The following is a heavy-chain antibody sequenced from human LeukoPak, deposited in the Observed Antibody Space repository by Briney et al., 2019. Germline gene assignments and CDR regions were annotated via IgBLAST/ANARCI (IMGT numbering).Heavy chain of an antibody. J-gene: IGHJ4*02. CDR2: INSDGSST. D-gene: IGHD3-16*02. V-gene: IGHV3-74*01. CDR3: ARDVGYYDYVWGSYRPTDYFDY. Sequence: PGGSLRLSCAASGFTFSSYWMHWVRHAPGKGLLWVSRINSDGSSTSYADSVKGRFTISRDNAKNTLYLQMNSLRAEDTAVYYCARDVGYYDYVWGSYRPTDYFDYWGQGTLVTVSS. CDR1: GFTFSSYW.